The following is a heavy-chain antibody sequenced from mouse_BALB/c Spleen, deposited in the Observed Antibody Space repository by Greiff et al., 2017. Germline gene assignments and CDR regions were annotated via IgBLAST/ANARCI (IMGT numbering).Heavy chain of an antibody. Sequence: QVQLKESGPGLVAPSQSLSITCTVSGFSLTSYGVHWVRQPPGKGLEWLGVIWAGGSTNYNSALMSRLSISKDNSKSQVFLKMNSLQTDDTAMYYCASENGNYEHWFAYWGQGTLVTVSA. CDR2: IWAGGST. J-gene: IGHJ3*01. CDR3: ASENGNYEHWFAY. CDR1: GFSLTSYG. V-gene: IGHV2-9*02. D-gene: IGHD2-1*01.